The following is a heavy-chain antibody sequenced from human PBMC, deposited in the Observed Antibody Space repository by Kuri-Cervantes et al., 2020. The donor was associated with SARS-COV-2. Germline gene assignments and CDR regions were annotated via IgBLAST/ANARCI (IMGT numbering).Heavy chain of an antibody. CDR1: GYTFSSYY. V-gene: IGHV1-2*04. Sequence: GESLKISCKASGYTFSSYYMYWVRQAPGQGLEWMGWINPNSGGTNYAQNFQGWVTMTRDTSISTACMELSRLRSDDTAVYYCARGMVRGIIQYYYYAMDVWGQGTTVTVSS. D-gene: IGHD3-10*01. CDR3: ARGMVRGIIQYYYYAMDV. J-gene: IGHJ6*02. CDR2: INPNSGGT.